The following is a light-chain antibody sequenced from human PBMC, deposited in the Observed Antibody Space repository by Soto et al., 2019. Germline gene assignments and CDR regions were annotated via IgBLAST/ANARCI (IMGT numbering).Light chain of an antibody. CDR1: NSDVGAYNY. CDR2: GVS. Sequence: QSLLTQPSSMSGSPGQSITISCTGTNSDVGAYNYVSWYQQYPGKAPKLIIYGVSNRPSGVSNRFSGSKFGNTASLTISGLQSDDEADYYCNSYAGSSYVYGTGTKVNVL. J-gene: IGLJ1*01. V-gene: IGLV2-14*01. CDR3: NSYAGSSYV.